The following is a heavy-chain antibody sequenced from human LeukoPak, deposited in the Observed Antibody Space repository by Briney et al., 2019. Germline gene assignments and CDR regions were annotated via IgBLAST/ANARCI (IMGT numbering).Heavy chain of an antibody. J-gene: IGHJ3*02. Sequence: GGSLRLSCAASGFTFNYYGMHWVRQTPDKGLEWVAFIRYDGSRKYYADSVKGRFTISRDNSKNTLYLQMNSLRAEDTAMYYCAKVSLNMVNDAFDIWGQGTMVSVSS. D-gene: IGHD4/OR15-4a*01. CDR3: AKVSLNMVNDAFDI. CDR2: IRYDGSRK. CDR1: GFTFNYYG. V-gene: IGHV3-30*02.